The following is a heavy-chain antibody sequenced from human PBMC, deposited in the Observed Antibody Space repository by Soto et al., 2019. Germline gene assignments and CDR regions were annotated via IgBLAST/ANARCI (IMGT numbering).Heavy chain of an antibody. CDR1: GGSFSGYY. CDR3: ASDLQVAARPTPVY. V-gene: IGHV4-34*01. D-gene: IGHD6-6*01. J-gene: IGHJ4*02. Sequence: SETLSLTCAVYGGSFSGYYWSWIRQPPGKGLEWIGEINHSGSTNYNPSLKSRVTISVDTSKNQFSLKLSSVTAADTAVYYCASDLQVAARPTPVYWGQGTLVTVSS. CDR2: INHSGST.